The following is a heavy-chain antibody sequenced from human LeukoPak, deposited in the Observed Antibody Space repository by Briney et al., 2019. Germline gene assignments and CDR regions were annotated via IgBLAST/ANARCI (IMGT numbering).Heavy chain of an antibody. D-gene: IGHD4-23*01. CDR2: ISAYNGNT. V-gene: IGHV1-18*01. CDR1: GYTFTSYG. CDR3: ARVEWVIKVTTVGDY. J-gene: IGHJ4*02. Sequence: GASVKVSCKASGYTFTSYGISWVRQAPGQGLEWMGWISAYNGNTNYAQKLQGRVTMTTDTSTSTAYMELRSLRSDDTAAYYCARVEWVIKVTTVGDYRGQGTLVTVSS.